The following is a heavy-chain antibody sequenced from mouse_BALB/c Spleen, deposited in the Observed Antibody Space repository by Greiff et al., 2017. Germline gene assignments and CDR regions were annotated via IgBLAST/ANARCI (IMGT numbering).Heavy chain of an antibody. CDR2: IDPSDSYT. Sequence: QVQLKQPGAELVKPGASVKLSCKASGYTFTSYWMHWVKQRPGQGLEWIGEIDPSDSYTNYNQKFKGKATLTVDKSSSTAYMQLSSLTSEDSAVYYCARRWFDYWGQGTTLTVSS. D-gene: IGHD2-3*01. J-gene: IGHJ2*01. V-gene: IGHV1-69*02. CDR1: GYTFTSYW. CDR3: ARRWFDY.